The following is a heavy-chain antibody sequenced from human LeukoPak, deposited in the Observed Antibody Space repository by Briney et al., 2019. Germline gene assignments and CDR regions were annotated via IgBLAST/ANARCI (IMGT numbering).Heavy chain of an antibody. CDR2: IYTGENP. D-gene: IGHD6-19*01. Sequence: PSETLSLTCTVSGGSITSRFWSWIRQPAGMGLEWIGRIYTGENPSYNPSLKSRVTISLDKSKNQLSLNLSSVTATDTAIYYCARDPRGPTVAGDYWGQGTQVTVSS. CDR1: GGSITSRF. V-gene: IGHV4-4*07. J-gene: IGHJ4*02. CDR3: ARDPRGPTVAGDY.